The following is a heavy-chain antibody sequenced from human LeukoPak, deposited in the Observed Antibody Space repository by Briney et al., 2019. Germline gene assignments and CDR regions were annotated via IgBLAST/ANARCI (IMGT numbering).Heavy chain of an antibody. J-gene: IGHJ4*02. CDR3: ARWGIDMIGGIDY. CDR1: GFTFSSYG. V-gene: IGHV3-33*01. CDR2: IWYDGSNR. Sequence: PGGSLRLSCAASGFTFSSYGMHWVREAPGKGLEWVAVIWYDGSNRDYADSVKGRFTISRDNSKNTLSLQMNSLRAEDTAVYYCARWGIDMIGGIDYWGQGTRVTVSS. D-gene: IGHD3-22*01.